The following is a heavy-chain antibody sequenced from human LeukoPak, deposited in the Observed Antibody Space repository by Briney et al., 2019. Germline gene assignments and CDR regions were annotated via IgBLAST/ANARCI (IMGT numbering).Heavy chain of an antibody. Sequence: GASVKVSCKASGYTFTSYYMHWVRQAPGQGLEWMGIINPSGGTTSYVQKFQGRVTMTRDTSTSTVYMELSSLRSEDTAVYYCARDPSVSGYSFGYFDYWGQGTLVTVSS. CDR1: GYTFTSYY. J-gene: IGHJ4*02. CDR2: INPSGGTT. CDR3: ARDPSVSGYSFGYFDY. V-gene: IGHV1-46*01. D-gene: IGHD5-18*01.